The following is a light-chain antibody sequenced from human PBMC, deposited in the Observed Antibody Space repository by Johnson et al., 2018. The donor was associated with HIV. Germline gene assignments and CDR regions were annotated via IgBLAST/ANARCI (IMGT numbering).Light chain of an antibody. CDR1: SSNIGNNY. V-gene: IGLV1-51*01. CDR2: DNN. J-gene: IGLJ1*01. Sequence: QSVLTQPPSVSAAPGQKVTISCSGSSSNIGNNYVSWYQQLPGTAPRIVTYDNNKRPSGIPDRFSASKSGTSATLGITGLQTGDEADYYCGTWDSSLSASYVFGTGTKVTVL. CDR3: GTWDSSLSASYV.